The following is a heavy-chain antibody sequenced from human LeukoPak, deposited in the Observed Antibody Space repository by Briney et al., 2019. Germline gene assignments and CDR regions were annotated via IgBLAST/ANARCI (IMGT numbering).Heavy chain of an antibody. V-gene: IGHV3-33*08. CDR2: MWHDGSNK. CDR3: ARAKGDLIDY. Sequence: GGSLRLSCEASGFSFRSYSMNWVRQAPGKGLEWVAVMWHDGSNKHYADSVKGRCTMSRDKSKNTLYLEMNSLRGEDTAVYYCARAKGDLIDYWGQGTMVIVSS. J-gene: IGHJ4*02. CDR1: GFSFRSYS. D-gene: IGHD2-21*02.